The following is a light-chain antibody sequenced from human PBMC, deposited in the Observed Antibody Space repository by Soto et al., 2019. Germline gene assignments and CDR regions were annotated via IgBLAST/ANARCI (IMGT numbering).Light chain of an antibody. J-gene: IGKJ1*01. CDR2: KAS. CDR3: QLYNSYSPWT. Sequence: DIQMTQSPSTLSASVGDRVTITCRASQSISSWLAWYQQKPGKAPNLLIYKASSLESGVPSRFSGSGSGTEFTLTISSLQPDDCATYYCQLYNSYSPWTFGQGTKVEIK. CDR1: QSISSW. V-gene: IGKV1-5*03.